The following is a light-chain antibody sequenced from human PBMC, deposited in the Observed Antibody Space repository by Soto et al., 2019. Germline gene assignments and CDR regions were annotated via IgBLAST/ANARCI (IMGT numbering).Light chain of an antibody. V-gene: IGKV3-15*01. CDR1: ESINRN. Sequence: EIVMTQSPATLSVSPGERVTLSCRASESINRNLVWYQKRPGQAPRLVIYGASTRATGIPARFSGSGSGTDFTLTISSLQSEDLAVYYCQQYGSSGTFGQGTKVEIK. CDR3: QQYGSSGT. J-gene: IGKJ1*01. CDR2: GAS.